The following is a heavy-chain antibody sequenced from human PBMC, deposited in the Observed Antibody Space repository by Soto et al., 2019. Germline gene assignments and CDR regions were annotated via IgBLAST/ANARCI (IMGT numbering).Heavy chain of an antibody. CDR1: GGTFSSYT. D-gene: IGHD6-19*01. CDR2: IIPILGIA. J-gene: IGHJ6*02. Sequence: ASVKVSCKASGGTFSSYTISWVRQAPGQGLEWMGRIIPILGIANYAQKFQGRVTITADKSTGTAYMELSSLRSEDTAVYYCARETTNFSVSGPYYCDVMSFWAQGSTVPVSS. V-gene: IGHV1-69*04. CDR3: ARETTNFSVSGPYYCDVMSF.